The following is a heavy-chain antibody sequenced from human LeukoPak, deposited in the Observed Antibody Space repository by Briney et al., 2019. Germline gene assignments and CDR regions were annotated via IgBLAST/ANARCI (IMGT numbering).Heavy chain of an antibody. V-gene: IGHV1-2*02. CDR1: GYTFTGHY. J-gene: IGHJ3*02. D-gene: IGHD3-3*01. Sequence: ASVKVSCKASGYTFTGHYMHWVRQAPGQGLEWMGWINPNSGGTNYAQKFQGRVTMTRDTSISTAYMELSRLRSDDTAVYYCAREPLLEWLLYREFGAFDIWGQGTMVTVSS. CDR2: INPNSGGT. CDR3: AREPLLEWLLYREFGAFDI.